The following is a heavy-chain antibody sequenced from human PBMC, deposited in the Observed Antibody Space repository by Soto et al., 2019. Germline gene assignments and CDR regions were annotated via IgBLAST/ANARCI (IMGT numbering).Heavy chain of an antibody. V-gene: IGHV1-2*02. CDR2: INPNSGGT. Sequence: GASVKVSCKASGYTFTGYYMHWVRQAPGQGLEWMGWINPNSGGTNYAQKFEGRVTMTRDTSISTAYMELSRLRSDDTSVYYCARGTLGYSRSTSGRRRGFDPWAQGTLVTFSS. CDR3: ARGTLGYSRSTSGRRRGFDP. J-gene: IGHJ5*02. D-gene: IGHD2-2*01. CDR1: GYTFTGYY.